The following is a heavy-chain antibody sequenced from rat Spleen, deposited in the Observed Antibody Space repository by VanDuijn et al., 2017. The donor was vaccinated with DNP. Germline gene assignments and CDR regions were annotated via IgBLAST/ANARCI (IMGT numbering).Heavy chain of an antibody. V-gene: IGHV4-2*01. Sequence: EVKLVESGGGLVQPGRSLKLSCAASGFNFNDYWMGWVRQAPGKGLEWIGQINKHSSIINYIPSLKEKITISRDNAQNTLYLQMSKLGSEDTAIYYGAKGPNYGGWSDYFDYWGQGVMVTVSS. D-gene: IGHD1-11*01. J-gene: IGHJ2*01. CDR1: GFNFNDYW. CDR3: AKGPNYGGWSDYFDY. CDR2: INKHSSII.